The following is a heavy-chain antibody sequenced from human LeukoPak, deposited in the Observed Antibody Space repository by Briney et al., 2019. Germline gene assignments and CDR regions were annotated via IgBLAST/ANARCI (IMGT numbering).Heavy chain of an antibody. Sequence: ASVKVSCKASSYSFTTYGISWVRQAPGQGLEWMGWISVYNGNTNFAQKFQGRLTMTTDTATSTAYMELRSLRSDDTAVYYCARSPPGDGDHDYWGQGTLVTVSS. J-gene: IGHJ4*02. CDR1: SYSFTTYG. CDR2: ISVYNGNT. V-gene: IGHV1-18*01. D-gene: IGHD4-17*01. CDR3: ARSPPGDGDHDY.